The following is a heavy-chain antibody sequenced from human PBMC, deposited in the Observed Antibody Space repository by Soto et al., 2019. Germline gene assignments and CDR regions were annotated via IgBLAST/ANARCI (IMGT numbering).Heavy chain of an antibody. D-gene: IGHD7-27*01. CDR2: IDPSDSYT. CDR1: GYSFTSYW. J-gene: IGHJ6*02. V-gene: IGHV5-10-1*01. Sequence: GESLKISCKGSGYSFTSYWISWVRQMPGKGLEWMGRIDPSDSYTNYSPSFQGHVTISADKSISTAYLQWSSLKASDTAMYYCARLGSSPINYYYGMDVWGQGTTVTVSS. CDR3: ARLGSSPINYYYGMDV.